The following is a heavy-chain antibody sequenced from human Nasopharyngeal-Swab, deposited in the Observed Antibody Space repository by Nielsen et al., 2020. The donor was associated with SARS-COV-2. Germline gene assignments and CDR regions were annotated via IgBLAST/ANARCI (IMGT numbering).Heavy chain of an antibody. J-gene: IGHJ2*01. CDR1: GFTFSSYS. CDR2: ISGSGGTT. Sequence: GGSLRLSCAASGFTFSSYSMNWVRQAPGKGLEWVSTISGSGGTTFYADSVKGRFTISRDNSKSTLYLQMNSLRAEDTAVYYCRVTTVTTDWYFDLWGRGTLVTVSA. V-gene: IGHV3-23*01. CDR3: RVTTVTTDWYFDL. D-gene: IGHD4-17*01.